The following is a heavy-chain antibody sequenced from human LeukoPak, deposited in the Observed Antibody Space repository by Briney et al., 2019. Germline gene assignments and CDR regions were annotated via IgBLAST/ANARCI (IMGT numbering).Heavy chain of an antibody. V-gene: IGHV3-23*01. CDR1: EFDFSTHV. CDR3: ANEIRPNDY. J-gene: IGHJ4*02. CDR2: ISISGTKT. D-gene: IGHD4-17*01. Sequence: GGSLRLSCAASEFDFSTHVMTWVRQAPGKGLEWVSAISISGTKTYYADSVKGRFTISRDNSKNTLYLQMYSLRAEDTAVYYCANEIRPNDYWGQGTLVTVSS.